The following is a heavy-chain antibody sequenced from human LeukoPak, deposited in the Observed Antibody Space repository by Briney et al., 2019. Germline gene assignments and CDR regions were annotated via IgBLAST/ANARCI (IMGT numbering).Heavy chain of an antibody. V-gene: IGHV3-23*01. CDR1: GFTFSNYA. D-gene: IGHD3-3*01. J-gene: IGHJ4*02. CDR3: AKRLSFGVAIGDFDY. Sequence: GGSLRLSCAASGFTFSNYAMSWVRQAPGKGLEWVAAISGSGDSTYYADSVKGRFTISRDSSMETLYLQMNSLRAEDTATYFCAKRLSFGVAIGDFDYWGQGTLVTVSS. CDR2: ISGSGDST.